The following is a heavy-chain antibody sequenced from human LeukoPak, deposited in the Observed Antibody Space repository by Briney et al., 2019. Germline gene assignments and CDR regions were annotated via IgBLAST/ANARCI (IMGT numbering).Heavy chain of an antibody. D-gene: IGHD3-3*01. CDR2: IKQDGSEK. J-gene: IGHJ4*02. CDR3: ARPITIFGVVDY. Sequence: GGSLRLSCAASGFTFSSYWMSWVRQAPGKGLEWVANIKQDGSEKYYSHSVKGRFTISRDNSKHSLYLQMNSLRAEDTAVYYCARPITIFGVVDYWGQGTLVTVSS. V-gene: IGHV3-7*01. CDR1: GFTFSSYW.